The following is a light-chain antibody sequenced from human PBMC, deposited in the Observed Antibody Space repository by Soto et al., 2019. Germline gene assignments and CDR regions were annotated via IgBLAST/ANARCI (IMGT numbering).Light chain of an antibody. CDR3: QSYDSSLSGVV. CDR1: SSNIGAGYD. J-gene: IGLJ2*01. V-gene: IGLV1-40*01. CDR2: GNS. Sequence: QPVLTQPPSVSGAPGQRVTISCTGSSSNIGAGYDVHWYQQLPGTAPKLLIYGNSNRPSGVPDRFSGSKSGNSASLAITGLQAEDDADYYCQSYDSSLSGVVFGGGTKLTVL.